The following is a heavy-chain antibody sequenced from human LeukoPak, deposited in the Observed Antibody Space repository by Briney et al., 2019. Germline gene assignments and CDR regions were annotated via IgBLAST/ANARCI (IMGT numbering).Heavy chain of an antibody. CDR1: GFTFSSYA. J-gene: IGHJ4*02. CDR3: ARESLSYDSSGYYYEGADIDY. D-gene: IGHD3-22*01. V-gene: IGHV3-30-3*01. CDR2: ISYDGSSK. Sequence: PGRSLRLSCAASGFTFSSYAMHWVRQAPGKGLEWVAVISYDGSSKYYADSVKGRFTISRDNSKNTLYLQMNSLRAEDTAVYYCARESLSYDSSGYYYEGADIDYWGQGTLVTVSS.